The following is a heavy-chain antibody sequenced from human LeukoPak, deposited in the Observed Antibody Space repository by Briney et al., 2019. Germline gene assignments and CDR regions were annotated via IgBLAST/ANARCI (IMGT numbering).Heavy chain of an antibody. Sequence: ASVTVSCKASGYTFTGYYMHWVRQAPGQGLEWMGRINPNSGGTNYAQKFQGRVTMTRNTSISTAYMELSSLRSEDTAVYYCARSFYDFWSGYYRNWFDPWGQGTLVTVSS. J-gene: IGHJ5*02. D-gene: IGHD3-3*01. V-gene: IGHV1-2*06. CDR3: ARSFYDFWSGYYRNWFDP. CDR1: GYTFTGYY. CDR2: INPNSGGT.